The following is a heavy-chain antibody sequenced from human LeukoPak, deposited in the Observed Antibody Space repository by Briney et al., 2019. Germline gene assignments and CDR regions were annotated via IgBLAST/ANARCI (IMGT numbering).Heavy chain of an antibody. Sequence: ASVKVSCKASGYTFTGYYMHWVRQAPGQGLEWMGWINPNSGGTNYAQKFQGRVTMTRDTSISTAYMELSRLRSDDTAVYYCARRGITMVRGTRYYYMDVWGKGTTVTISS. V-gene: IGHV1-2*02. CDR1: GYTFTGYY. J-gene: IGHJ6*03. CDR3: ARRGITMVRGTRYYYMDV. CDR2: INPNSGGT. D-gene: IGHD3-10*01.